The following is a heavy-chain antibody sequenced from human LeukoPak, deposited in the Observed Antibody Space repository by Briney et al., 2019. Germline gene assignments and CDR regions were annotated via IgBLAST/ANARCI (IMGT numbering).Heavy chain of an antibody. V-gene: IGHV3-7*01. D-gene: IGHD6-13*01. CDR2: IKQDGSEK. CDR3: TREAAAGIDY. CDR1: GSTFSTYW. Sequence: GGSLRLSCAASGSTFSTYWMSWVRQAPGKGLEWVANIKQDGSEKYYLDSVKGRFTISRGNAKNSLYLQMNSLRAEDTAVHFCTREAAAGIDYWGQGTLVTVSS. J-gene: IGHJ4*02.